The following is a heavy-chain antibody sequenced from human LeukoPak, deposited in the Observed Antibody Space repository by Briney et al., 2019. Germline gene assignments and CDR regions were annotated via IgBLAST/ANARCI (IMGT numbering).Heavy chain of an antibody. CDR2: ISSSSATI. V-gene: IGHV3-48*01. CDR1: GFSFSAYN. CDR3: ARDSGYNAFDI. J-gene: IGHJ3*02. D-gene: IGHD5-12*01. Sequence: GGSLRLSCEGSGFSFSAYNMNWVRQAPGRGLESISYISSSSATIFYADSVKGRFTISRDNAKNSLFLQMNSLRAEDTAVFYCARDSGYNAFDIWGQGTMVTVSS.